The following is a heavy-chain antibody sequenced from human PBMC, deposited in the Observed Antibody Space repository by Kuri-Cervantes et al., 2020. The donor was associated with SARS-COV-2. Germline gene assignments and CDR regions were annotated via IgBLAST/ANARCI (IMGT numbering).Heavy chain of an antibody. CDR2: VSGSVTNT. Sequence: GESLKISCAASGFTFNNFAMNWVRQAPGKGLEWVSVVSGSVTNTYYVDSVRGRFTISRDNSKNTVSLQMNGLRAEDTAVYYCARDSDVVLSPAAALDYWGQGTLVTVSS. J-gene: IGHJ4*02. CDR1: GFTFNNFA. CDR3: ARDSDVVLSPAAALDY. V-gene: IGHV3-23*01. D-gene: IGHD3-10*01.